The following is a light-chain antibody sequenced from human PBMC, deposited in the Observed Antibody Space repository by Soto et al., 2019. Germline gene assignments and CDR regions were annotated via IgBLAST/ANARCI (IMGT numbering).Light chain of an antibody. V-gene: IGLV1-36*01. Sequence: QSVLTQSPSVSGAPRQSVNISCSGTNSKIGSNAVHWYQQLPGKAPKLLMYYNDMLPSGVSDRFSGSKSGTAASLAISGLQSEDEGDYYCATWDDRLTAWVFGGGTQLTVL. J-gene: IGLJ3*02. CDR3: ATWDDRLTAWV. CDR1: NSKIGSNA. CDR2: YND.